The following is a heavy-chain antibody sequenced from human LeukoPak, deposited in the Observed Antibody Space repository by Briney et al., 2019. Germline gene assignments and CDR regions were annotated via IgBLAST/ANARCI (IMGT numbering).Heavy chain of an antibody. CDR1: GFTFSNYA. Sequence: GGSLRLSCAASGFTFSNYAMSWVRQAPGKGLEWVANIKQDGSEKYYVDSVKGRFTISRDNAKNSLYLQMNSLRAEDTAVYYCARVRDPNSSGWHYFDYWGQGTLVTVSS. J-gene: IGHJ4*02. D-gene: IGHD6-19*01. CDR2: IKQDGSEK. V-gene: IGHV3-7*01. CDR3: ARVRDPNSSGWHYFDY.